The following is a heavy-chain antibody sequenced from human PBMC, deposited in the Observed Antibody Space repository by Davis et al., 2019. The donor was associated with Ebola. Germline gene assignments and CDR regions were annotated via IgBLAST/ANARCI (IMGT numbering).Heavy chain of an antibody. CDR3: ARDRVTMVRGANQDYYYYYGMDV. CDR2: ISSSGSTI. V-gene: IGHV3-48*03. J-gene: IGHJ6*02. CDR1: GFTFSSYE. Sequence: GESLKISCAASGFTFSSYEMNWVRQAPGKGLEWVSYISSSGSTIYYADSVKGRFTISRDNAKNSLYLQMNSLRAEDTAVYYCARDRVTMVRGANQDYYYYYGMDVWGQGTTVTVSS. D-gene: IGHD3-10*01.